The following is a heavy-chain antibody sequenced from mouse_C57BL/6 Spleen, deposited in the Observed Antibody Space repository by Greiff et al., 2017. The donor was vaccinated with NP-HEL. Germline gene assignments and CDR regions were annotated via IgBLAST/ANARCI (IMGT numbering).Heavy chain of an antibody. CDR2: ISSGGDYI. Sequence: EVQGVESGEGLVKPGGSLKLSCAASGFTFSSYAMSWVRQTPEKRLEWVAYISSGGDYIYYADTVKGRFTISRDNARNTLYLQMSSLKSEDTAMYYCTRANQYYFDDWGQGTTLTVSA. CDR1: GFTFSSYA. V-gene: IGHV5-9-1*02. J-gene: IGHJ2*01. CDR3: TRANQYYFDD. D-gene: IGHD2-4*01.